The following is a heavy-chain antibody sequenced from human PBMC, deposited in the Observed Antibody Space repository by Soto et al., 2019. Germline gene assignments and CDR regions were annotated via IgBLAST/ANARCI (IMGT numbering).Heavy chain of an antibody. CDR3: ARTGYSSSSWGFRWFDP. Sequence: QVQLVQSGAEVKKPGSSVKVSCKASGGTFSSYAISWVRQAPGQGLEWMGGIIPIFGTANYAQKFQGRVTITADESTSKAYMELSSLRSEDTAVYYCARTGYSSSSWGFRWFDPWGQGTLVTVSS. CDR2: IIPIFGTA. D-gene: IGHD6-6*01. J-gene: IGHJ5*02. V-gene: IGHV1-69*01. CDR1: GGTFSSYA.